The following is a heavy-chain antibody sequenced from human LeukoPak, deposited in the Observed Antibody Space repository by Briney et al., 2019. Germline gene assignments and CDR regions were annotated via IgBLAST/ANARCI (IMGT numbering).Heavy chain of an antibody. J-gene: IGHJ4*02. V-gene: IGHV4-30-2*01. D-gene: IGHD5-18*01. Sequence: SQTLSLTCTVSGGSISSGGYYWSWIRQPPGKGLEWIGYIYHSGSTYYNPSLKSRVTISVDTSKNQFSLKLSSVTAADTAVYYCARLDFQYSYGYEGGYYFDYWGQGTLVTVSS. CDR2: IYHSGST. CDR3: ARLDFQYSYGYEGGYYFDY. CDR1: GGSISSGGYY.